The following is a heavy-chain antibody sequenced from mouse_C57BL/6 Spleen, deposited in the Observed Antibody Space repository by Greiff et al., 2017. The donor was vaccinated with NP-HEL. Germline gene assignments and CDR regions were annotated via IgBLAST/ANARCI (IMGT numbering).Heavy chain of an antibody. J-gene: IGHJ3*01. D-gene: IGHD2-3*01. CDR1: GYTFTSYW. V-gene: IGHV1-55*01. Sequence: QVQLKQPGAELVKPGASVKMSCKASGYTFTSYWITWVKQRPGQGLEWIGDIYPGSGSTNYIEKFKSKATLTVDTSSSTAYMQLSSLTSEDSAVYYCARDYEGWFAYWGQGTLVTVSA. CDR3: ARDYEGWFAY. CDR2: IYPGSGST.